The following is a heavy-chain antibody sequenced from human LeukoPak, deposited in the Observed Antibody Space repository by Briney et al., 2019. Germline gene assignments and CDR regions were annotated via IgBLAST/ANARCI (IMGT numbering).Heavy chain of an antibody. D-gene: IGHD3-10*01. V-gene: IGHV1-2*02. CDR1: GYTFNGYY. CDR2: INPNNGGT. CDR3: ARDSGEVPDY. Sequence: EASVKVSCKSSGYTFNGYYMHWVRQAPGQGLEWMGWINPNNGGTKYAQNFQGRVTMTRDTSISTAYMELDRLRFDDTAVYYCARDSGEVPDYWGQRTLVTVSS. J-gene: IGHJ4*02.